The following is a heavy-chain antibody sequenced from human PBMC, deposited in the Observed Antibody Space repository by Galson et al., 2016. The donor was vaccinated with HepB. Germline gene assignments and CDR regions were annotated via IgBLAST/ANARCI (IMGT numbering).Heavy chain of an antibody. Sequence: SLRLSCAVSGFTFSTYWMTWVRQAPGKGLECVAVIWNDGSRKHYAESVKGRFTISRDTSKNTLYLQMNSLKTEDTAVYYCTTGGGNWALGMDVWGQATTVTVSS. CDR1: GFTFSTYW. V-gene: IGHV3-33*08. CDR3: TTGGGNWALGMDV. D-gene: IGHD1-1*01. CDR2: IWNDGSRK. J-gene: IGHJ6*02.